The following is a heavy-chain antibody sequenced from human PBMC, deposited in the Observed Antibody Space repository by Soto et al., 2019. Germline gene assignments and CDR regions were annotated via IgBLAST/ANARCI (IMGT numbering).Heavy chain of an antibody. V-gene: IGHV3-53*01. CDR3: QRANKLELYYGMDV. Sequence: LRLSCAASGFTVSSNYMSWVRQAPGKGLEWVSVIYSGGSTYYADSVKGRFTISRDNSKNTLYLQMNSLRAEDTAVYYCQRANKLELYYGMDVWGQGTTVTVSS. D-gene: IGHD1-7*01. J-gene: IGHJ6*02. CDR2: IYSGGST. CDR1: GFTVSSNY.